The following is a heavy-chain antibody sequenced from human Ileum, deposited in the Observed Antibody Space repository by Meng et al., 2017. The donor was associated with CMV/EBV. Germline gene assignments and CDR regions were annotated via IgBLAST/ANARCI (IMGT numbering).Heavy chain of an antibody. CDR1: GDSISPYY. CDR3: ARGKTINWYYFDY. J-gene: IGHJ4*02. CDR2: IYYRGTT. V-gene: IGHV4-59*01. D-gene: IGHD1-1*01. Sequence: SETLSLTCTVSGDSISPYYWSWIRQSPGKGSEWIGYIYYRGTTDYNPSLESRVTISLDTSKSRFSLKVTSVAAADTAIYYCARGKTINWYYFDYWGRGTLVTVSS.